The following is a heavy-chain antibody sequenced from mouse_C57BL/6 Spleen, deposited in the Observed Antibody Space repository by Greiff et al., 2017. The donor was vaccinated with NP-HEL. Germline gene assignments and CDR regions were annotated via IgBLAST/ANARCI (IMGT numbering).Heavy chain of an antibody. Sequence: QVHVKQSGTELVKPGASVKLSCKASGYTFTSYWMHWVKQRPGQGLEWIGNINPSNGGTNYNEKFKSKATLTVDKSSSTAYMQLSSLTSEDSAVYYCARCYYGSEPWFAYWGQGTLVTVSA. CDR2: INPSNGGT. D-gene: IGHD1-1*01. V-gene: IGHV1-53*01. CDR1: GYTFTSYW. J-gene: IGHJ3*01. CDR3: ARCYYGSEPWFAY.